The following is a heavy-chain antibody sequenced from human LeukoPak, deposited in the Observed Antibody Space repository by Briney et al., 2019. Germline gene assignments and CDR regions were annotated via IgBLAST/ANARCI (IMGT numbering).Heavy chain of an antibody. V-gene: IGHV3-48*03. J-gene: IGHJ4*02. CDR3: TREQDREASATVVGDY. CDR1: GFTFSRFE. Sequence: PGGSLRLSCVASGFTFSRFEMNWVRQAPGKGLEWISHISTGTYIAYTDSVKGRFTISRDNAKNSLFLQMNSLRAEDTAVHYCTREQDREASATVVGDYWGQGTLVTVSS. D-gene: IGHD4-23*01. CDR2: ISTGTYI.